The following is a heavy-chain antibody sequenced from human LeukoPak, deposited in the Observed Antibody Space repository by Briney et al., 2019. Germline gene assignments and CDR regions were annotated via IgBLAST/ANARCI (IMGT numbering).Heavy chain of an antibody. CDR2: ISAYNGNT. J-gene: IGHJ4*02. Sequence: GASVKVSCTSSGYTFTSYGISWVRQAPGQGLEWMGWISAYNGNTNYAQKLQGRVTMTTDTSTSTAYMELRSLRSDDTAVYYCARLLGYYYDSSGFPFDYWGQGTLVTVSS. CDR3: ARLLGYYYDSSGFPFDY. CDR1: GYTFTSYG. D-gene: IGHD3-22*01. V-gene: IGHV1-18*01.